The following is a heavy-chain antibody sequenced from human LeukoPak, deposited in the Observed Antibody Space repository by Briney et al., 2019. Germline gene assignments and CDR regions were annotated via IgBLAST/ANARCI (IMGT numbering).Heavy chain of an antibody. D-gene: IGHD2-2*01. CDR3: ARQTRYCSSTSCYLWFDP. J-gene: IGHJ5*02. CDR1: GFTFSDYY. Sequence: GGSLRLSCAASGFTFSDYYMSWIRQAPGKGLEWVSYISSSGSTIYYADSVKGRITISRDNAKNSLYLQMNSLRAEDTAVYYCARQTRYCSSTSCYLWFDPWGQGTLVTVSS. V-gene: IGHV3-11*01. CDR2: ISSSGSTI.